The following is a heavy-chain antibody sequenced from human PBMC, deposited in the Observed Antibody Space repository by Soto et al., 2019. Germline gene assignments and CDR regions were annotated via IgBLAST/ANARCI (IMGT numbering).Heavy chain of an antibody. D-gene: IGHD5-18*01. V-gene: IGHV1-69*02. CDR3: ARGPDTASLPNWFDP. Sequence: QVRLVQSGAEVKKPGSSVKVSCKASGGTFSSYTISWVRQAPGQGLEWMGRIIPILGIANYAQKFQGRVTITADKSTSTAYMELSSLRSEDTAVYYCARGPDTASLPNWFDPWGQGTLVTVSS. J-gene: IGHJ5*02. CDR2: IIPILGIA. CDR1: GGTFSSYT.